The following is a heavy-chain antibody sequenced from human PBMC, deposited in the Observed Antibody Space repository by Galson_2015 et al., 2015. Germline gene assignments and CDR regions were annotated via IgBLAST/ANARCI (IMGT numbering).Heavy chain of an antibody. D-gene: IGHD6-13*01. CDR2: ITGSGDST. CDR1: GFSFSNYA. V-gene: IGHV3-23*01. Sequence: SLRLSCAASGFSFSNYARARVRQAPGKGLEWVSGITGSGDSTYYADSVKGRFTISRDNSKNTLYVQMNSLRAEDTAVYYCVKDYSSTYYVRYFDFWGRGTLVTVSS. CDR3: VKDYSSTYYVRYFDF. J-gene: IGHJ2*01.